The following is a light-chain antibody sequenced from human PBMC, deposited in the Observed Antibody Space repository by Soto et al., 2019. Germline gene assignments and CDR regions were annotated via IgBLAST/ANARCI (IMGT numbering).Light chain of an antibody. V-gene: IGKV3-20*01. CDR3: QQYGSSPPYT. Sequence: EVVLTQSPGTLSLSPGERATLSFRASQTVSNNYLAWYQHKPGQSPKLLIFVPSDRATRIPDRFSGSGSGTDFTLTISKLEPEDFAVYYCQQYGSSPPYTFGQGTKLESK. CDR2: VPS. CDR1: QTVSNNY. J-gene: IGKJ2*01.